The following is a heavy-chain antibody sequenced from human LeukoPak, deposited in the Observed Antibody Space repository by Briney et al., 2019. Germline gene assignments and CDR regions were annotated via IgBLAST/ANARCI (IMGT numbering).Heavy chain of an antibody. V-gene: IGHV3-48*02. CDR3: ARSYSFDY. CDR1: GFTFSSYW. J-gene: IGHJ4*02. D-gene: IGHD2-21*01. Sequence: GGSLRLSCAASGFTFSSYWMNWVRQAPGKGLEWISYIRSTSSTIYHADSVKGRFTISRDNAKNSPYLQMNSLRDEDTAVYYCARSYSFDYWGQGTLVTVSS. CDR2: IRSTSSTI.